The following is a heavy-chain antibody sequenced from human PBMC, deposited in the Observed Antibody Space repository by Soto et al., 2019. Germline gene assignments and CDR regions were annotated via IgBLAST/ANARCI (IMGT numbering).Heavy chain of an antibody. D-gene: IGHD5-18*01. CDR2: IYYSGST. Sequence: SETLSLTCTVSGGSISSYYWSWIRQPPGKGLEWIGYIYYSGSTNYNPSLKSRVTISVDTSKNQFSLKLSSVTAADTAVYYCARDQGYSYGTETFFDYWGQGTLVTVSS. CDR3: ARDQGYSYGTETFFDY. CDR1: GGSISSYY. J-gene: IGHJ4*02. V-gene: IGHV4-59*01.